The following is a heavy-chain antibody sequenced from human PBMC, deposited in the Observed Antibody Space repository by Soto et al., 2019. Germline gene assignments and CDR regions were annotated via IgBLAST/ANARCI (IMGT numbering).Heavy chain of an antibody. CDR1: GFTFNNAW. Sequence: EVQLVESGGGLVKPGGSLRLSCAASGFTFNNAWMSWVRQAPGKGLEWVGRIKSKTDGGTTDYVAPVKGRFTISRDDSKNTVYLQMNSLKTEDTAVYYCTTAIVVPRFDPWGQGTLVTVSS. V-gene: IGHV3-15*01. CDR3: TTAIVVPRFDP. J-gene: IGHJ5*02. D-gene: IGHD2-2*01. CDR2: IKSKTDGGTT.